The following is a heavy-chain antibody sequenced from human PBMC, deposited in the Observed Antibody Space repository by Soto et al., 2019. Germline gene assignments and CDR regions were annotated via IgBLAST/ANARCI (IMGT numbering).Heavy chain of an antibody. D-gene: IGHD3-16*01. CDR2: IYYSGST. CDR1: GGSISSYY. Sequence: QVQLQESGPGLVKPSETLSLTCTVSGGSISSYYWSWIRQPPGKGLEWIGYIYYSGSTNYNPSLKSRVTISVDTSKNQFSLKLSSVTAADTAVYYCAGSALWESAKFDYWGQGTLVTVSS. V-gene: IGHV4-59*01. CDR3: AGSALWESAKFDY. J-gene: IGHJ4*02.